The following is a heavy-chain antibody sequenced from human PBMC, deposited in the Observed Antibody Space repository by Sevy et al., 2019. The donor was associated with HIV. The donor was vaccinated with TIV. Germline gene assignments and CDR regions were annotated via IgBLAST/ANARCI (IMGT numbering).Heavy chain of an antibody. V-gene: IGHV3-7*01. J-gene: IGHJ4*02. CDR1: GFTFSSYW. CDR3: ARDTNYYGSGSYDY. CDR2: IKQDGSEK. D-gene: IGHD3-10*01. Sequence: GGCLRLSCAASGFTFSSYWMSWVRQAPGKGLEWVANIKQDGSEKYYVDSVKGRFTISRDNAKNSLYLQMNGLRAEDTAVYYCARDTNYYGSGSYDYWGQGTLVTVSS.